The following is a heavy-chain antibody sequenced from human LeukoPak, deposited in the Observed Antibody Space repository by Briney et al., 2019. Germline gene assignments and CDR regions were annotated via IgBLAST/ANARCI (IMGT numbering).Heavy chain of an antibody. CDR1: GGSFSGYY. V-gene: IGHV4-34*01. CDR3: ARSDGVVVEAATRWFDP. D-gene: IGHD2-15*01. CDR2: INHSGST. J-gene: IGHJ5*02. Sequence: SETLSLTCAVYGGSFSGYYWSWIRQPPGKGLEWIGEINHSGSTNYNPSLKSRVTISVDTSKNQFSLKLSSVTAADTAVYYCARSDGVVVEAATRWFDPWGQGTLDTVSS.